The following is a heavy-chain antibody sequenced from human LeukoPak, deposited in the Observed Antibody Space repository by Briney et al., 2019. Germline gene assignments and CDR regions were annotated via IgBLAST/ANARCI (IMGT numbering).Heavy chain of an antibody. D-gene: IGHD4-17*01. CDR2: IRYDGSIK. J-gene: IGHJ4*02. V-gene: IGHV3-30*02. Sequence: PGGSLRLSCAPSGFTFSSYGMHWARQAPGKGLEWVAFIRYDGSIKYYADSVKGRFTISRDNSKNTLYLQLNSLRAEDTAIYYCAREDYGDLDYWGQGTLVTVSS. CDR1: GFTFSSYG. CDR3: AREDYGDLDY.